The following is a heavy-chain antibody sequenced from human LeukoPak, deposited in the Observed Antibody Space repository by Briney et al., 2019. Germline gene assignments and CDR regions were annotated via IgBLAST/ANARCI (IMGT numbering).Heavy chain of an antibody. V-gene: IGHV3-64*01. CDR2: ISINGRDK. J-gene: IGHJ4*02. Sequence: GGPLRLSCAASGFTFSSYAMHWVRQARGKGLEYVSAISINGRDKYYANSVKGRFTISRDNSKTALYLQMGSLRGEDMAVYYCARERGSSGWTFDYWGQGTLVTVSS. D-gene: IGHD6-19*01. CDR1: GFTFSSYA. CDR3: ARERGSSGWTFDY.